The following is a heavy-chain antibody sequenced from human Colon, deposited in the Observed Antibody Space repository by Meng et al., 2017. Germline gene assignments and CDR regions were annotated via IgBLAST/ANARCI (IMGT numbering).Heavy chain of an antibody. CDR2: ITSDGTDT. CDR3: ARDCGGGGCYYGDR. J-gene: IGHJ5*02. V-gene: IGHV3-74*01. CDR1: GFTFSSYW. D-gene: IGHD2-15*01. Sequence: GESLKISCAASGFTFSSYWMHWVRQAPGKGLVWVSRITSDGTDTSYADSVKGRFTISRDNAKNRMYLQMNSLRDEDTAVYYCARDCGGGGCYYGDRWGQGTQVTVSS.